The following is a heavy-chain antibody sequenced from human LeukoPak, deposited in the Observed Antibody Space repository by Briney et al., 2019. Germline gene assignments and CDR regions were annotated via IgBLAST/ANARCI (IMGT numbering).Heavy chain of an antibody. CDR3: ARVVTAAGLDL. V-gene: IGHV4-39*07. CDR1: GGPISGSVT. Sequence: PSETLSLTCTVSGGPISGSVTWGWVRQPPGKGLEWIGNVHYDGRTPPHPSLKSRVTMSLDTSTNQFSLKLNSVTATDTALYYCARVVTAAGLDLWGRGILVSISS. J-gene: IGHJ5*02. CDR2: VHYDGRT. D-gene: IGHD6-19*01.